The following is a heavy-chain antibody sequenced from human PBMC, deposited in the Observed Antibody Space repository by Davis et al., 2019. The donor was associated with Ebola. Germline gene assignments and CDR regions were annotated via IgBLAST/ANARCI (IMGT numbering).Heavy chain of an antibody. V-gene: IGHV1-46*01. CDR2: INPSGGST. Sequence: ASVTVSCKASGYTFTSYYMHWVRQVPGQGLEWMGIINPSGGSTSYAQKFQGRVTMTRDTSTSTVYMELSSLRSEDTAVYYCARVGNSWIYFDYWGQGTLVTVSS. D-gene: IGHD5-12*01. CDR3: ARVGNSWIYFDY. J-gene: IGHJ4*02. CDR1: GYTFTSYY.